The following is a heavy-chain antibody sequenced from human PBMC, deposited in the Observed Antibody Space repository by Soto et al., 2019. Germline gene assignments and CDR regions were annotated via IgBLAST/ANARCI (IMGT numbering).Heavy chain of an antibody. CDR2: TYYRSKWYN. J-gene: IGHJ5*02. CDR1: GDSVSSNSAA. D-gene: IGHD2-2*01. CDR3: ARGLGYCSSTSCYPWFDP. V-gene: IGHV6-1*01. Sequence: QVQLQQSGPGLVKPSQTLSLTCAISGDSVSSNSAAWNWIRQSPSRGLEWLGRTYYRSKWYNDYAVSVKSRITINPDTSTNQFSLQLNSVTPEDTAVYYCARGLGYCSSTSCYPWFDPWGQGTLVTVSS.